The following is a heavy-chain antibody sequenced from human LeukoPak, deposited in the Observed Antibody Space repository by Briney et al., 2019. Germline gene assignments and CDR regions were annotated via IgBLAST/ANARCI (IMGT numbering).Heavy chain of an antibody. D-gene: IGHD1-26*01. CDR2: VYDSGTT. CDR3: ARHGGSLGYFDY. CDR1: GGSISTYY. Sequence: SETLSLTCSVSGGSISTYYWSWIRQTPGRGLEWVGYVYDSGTTNYNPSLKGRVTISSDTSKNQFSLNLRSVNAADTAIYYCARHGGSLGYFDYWGQGTLVTVSS. V-gene: IGHV4-59*08. J-gene: IGHJ4*02.